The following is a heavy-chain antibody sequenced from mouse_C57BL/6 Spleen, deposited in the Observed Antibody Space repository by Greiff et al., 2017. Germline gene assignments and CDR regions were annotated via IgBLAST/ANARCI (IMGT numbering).Heavy chain of an antibody. CDR3: AYYSNYVGGSWCAY. D-gene: IGHD2-5*01. Sequence: QVQLQQSGAELARPGASVKLSCKASGYTFTSYGISWVKQRTGQGLEWIGEIYPRSGNTYYNEKFKGKATLTADKSSSTAYMELRSLTSEDSAVYFCAYYSNYVGGSWCAYWGQGTLVTVSA. CDR1: GYTFTSYG. CDR2: IYPRSGNT. J-gene: IGHJ3*01. V-gene: IGHV1-81*01.